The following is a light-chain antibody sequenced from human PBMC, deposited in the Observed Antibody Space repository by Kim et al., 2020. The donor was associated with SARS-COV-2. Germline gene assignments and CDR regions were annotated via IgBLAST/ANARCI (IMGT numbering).Light chain of an antibody. CDR3: FLTYSGARRV. J-gene: IGLJ3*02. V-gene: IGLV7-46*02. Sequence: QAVVTQEPSLTVSPGGTVTLTWGSSTGTVTSGHYPYWFQQKPGQAPRTLIFDTSNKQSWTPARFSGSLLGGKAALTLLGAQPEDEADHYCFLTYSGARRVFGGGTKLTVL. CDR2: DTS. CDR1: TGTVTSGHY.